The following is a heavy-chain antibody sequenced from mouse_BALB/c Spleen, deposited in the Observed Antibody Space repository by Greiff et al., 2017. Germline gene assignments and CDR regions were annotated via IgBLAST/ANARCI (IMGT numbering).Heavy chain of an antibody. CDR3: ARSAYGSSYGFAY. D-gene: IGHD1-1*01. Sequence: EVHLVESGGDLVKPGGSLKLSCAASGFIFSSYGMSWVRQTPDKRLEWVATISSGGSYTYYPDSVKGRFTISRDNAKNTLYLQMSSLKSEDTAMYYCARSAYGSSYGFAYWGQGTLVTVSA. J-gene: IGHJ3*01. CDR2: ISSGGSYT. CDR1: GFIFSSYG. V-gene: IGHV5-6*01.